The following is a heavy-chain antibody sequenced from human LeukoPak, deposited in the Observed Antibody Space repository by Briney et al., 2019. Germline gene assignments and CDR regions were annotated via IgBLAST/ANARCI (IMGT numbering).Heavy chain of an antibody. D-gene: IGHD6-19*01. CDR1: GYTFTGYH. CDR3: ARDGYSSGRYSSEGLLTD. Sequence: GASVKVSCKASGYTFTGYHIHWVRQAPGQGLEWMGWINPNSGGTNYAQKFQGRVTMTRDTSISTASMEMSRLIYDDTVVYYCARDGYSSGRYSSEGLLTDWGQGTLVTVSS. V-gene: IGHV1-2*02. CDR2: INPNSGGT. J-gene: IGHJ4*02.